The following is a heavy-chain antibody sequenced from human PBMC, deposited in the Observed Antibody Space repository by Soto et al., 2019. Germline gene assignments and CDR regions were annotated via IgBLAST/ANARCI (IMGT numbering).Heavy chain of an antibody. J-gene: IGHJ4*02. Sequence: ASVKVSCKASGYSSSNYYTHWARQAPGQGLEWMGIVNPYGASTNYAQRFQGRVTLTRDTSTNTDYMELSRLTSDDTATYYCASVTTIWANWGQGTLVTVSS. D-gene: IGHD7-27*01. V-gene: IGHV1-46*01. CDR1: GYSSSNYY. CDR3: ASVTTIWAN. CDR2: VNPYGAST.